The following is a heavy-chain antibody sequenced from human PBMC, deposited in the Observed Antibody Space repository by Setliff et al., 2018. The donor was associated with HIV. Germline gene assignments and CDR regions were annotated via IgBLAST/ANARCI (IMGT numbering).Heavy chain of an antibody. D-gene: IGHD6-19*01. CDR3: ARDVAVASFFNY. V-gene: IGHV3-21*04. CDR2: ISSSSRSK. J-gene: IGHJ4*02. CDR1: GFTFSTYS. Sequence: GGSLRLSCEASGFTFSTYSMNWVRQAPGKGLEWVSSISSSSRSKYYMDSVKGRFTISRDNAKNSLYLQMSSLRAEDTAVYYCARDVAVASFFNYWGQGTLVTVSS.